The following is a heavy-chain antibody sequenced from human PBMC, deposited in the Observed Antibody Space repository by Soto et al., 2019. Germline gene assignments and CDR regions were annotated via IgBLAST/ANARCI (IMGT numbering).Heavy chain of an antibody. CDR3: ARKSGTYSAFDI. J-gene: IGHJ3*02. Sequence: ASVKVSCKASGYTFTTYAMHWVRQAPGQRLEWMGWINAGNGNTKYSQKFQGRVTITRDTSASTAYMEVSSLRSEDTALYYCARKSGTYSAFDIWGQGTVVTVS. V-gene: IGHV1-3*01. CDR1: GYTFTTYA. D-gene: IGHD1-26*01. CDR2: INAGNGNT.